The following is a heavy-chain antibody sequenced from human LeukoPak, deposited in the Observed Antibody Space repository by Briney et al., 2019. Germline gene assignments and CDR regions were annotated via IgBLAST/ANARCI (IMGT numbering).Heavy chain of an antibody. Sequence: GRSLRLSCTASGFTFGDYAMSWVHQAPGKGLEWVGFIRSKAYGGTTEYAASVKGRFTISRDDSKSIAYLQMNSLKTEDTAVYYCTRMGIVLLWFGECDYWGQGTLVTVSS. CDR1: GFTFGDYA. CDR2: IRSKAYGGTT. D-gene: IGHD3-10*01. V-gene: IGHV3-49*04. CDR3: TRMGIVLLWFGECDY. J-gene: IGHJ4*02.